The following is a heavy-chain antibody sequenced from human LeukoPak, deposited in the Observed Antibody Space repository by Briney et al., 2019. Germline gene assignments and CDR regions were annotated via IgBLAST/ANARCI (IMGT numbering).Heavy chain of an antibody. J-gene: IGHJ4*02. CDR2: IIPFLDIT. Sequence: SVKVSCKASGDTFSNHAINWVRQAPGQGLEWMGRIIPFLDITTSAQNSQGRVTITADKSTSTAYMELSSLRSDDTAAYYCAREPIEMPEGGFDYWGQGVLVTVSS. CDR1: GDTFSNHA. CDR3: AREPIEMPEGGFDY. D-gene: IGHD1-26*01. V-gene: IGHV1-69*04.